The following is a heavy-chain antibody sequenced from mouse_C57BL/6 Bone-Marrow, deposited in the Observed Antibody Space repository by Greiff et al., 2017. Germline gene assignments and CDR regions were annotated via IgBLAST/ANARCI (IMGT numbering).Heavy chain of an antibody. V-gene: IGHV1-85*01. J-gene: IGHJ2*01. CDR3: ARRVYYAHVDY. CDR2: IYPRDGST. CDR1: GYTFTSYD. D-gene: IGHD1-1*01. Sequence: QVQLKQSGPELVKPGASVKLSCKASGYTFTSYDINWVKQRPGRGLEWIGWIYPRDGSTKYNEKFKGKATLTVDTSSSTAYMELHSLTSEDSAVYFCARRVYYAHVDYWGQGTTLTVSS.